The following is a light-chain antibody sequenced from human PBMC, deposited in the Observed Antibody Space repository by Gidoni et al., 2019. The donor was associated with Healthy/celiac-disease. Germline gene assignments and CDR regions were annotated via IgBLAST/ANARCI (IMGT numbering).Light chain of an antibody. V-gene: IGKV1-39*01. CDR3: QQSYSTPYI. Sequence: DIQMTQSPSSLSASVGDRDTITSRASQSISSYLNWYQQNPGKAPKLLIYAASSLQSGVASRFSGSGSGTDFTLTISSLQPEDFATYYCQQSYSTPYIFGQGTKLEIK. J-gene: IGKJ2*01. CDR1: QSISSY. CDR2: AAS.